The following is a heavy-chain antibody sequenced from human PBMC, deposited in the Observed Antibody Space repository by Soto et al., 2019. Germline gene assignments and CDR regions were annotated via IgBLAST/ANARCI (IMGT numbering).Heavy chain of an antibody. CDR1: GGSFSCYY. D-gene: IGHD2-8*01. CDR3: ARVYQVLGLYYFDY. CDR2: TDHSGST. J-gene: IGHJ4*02. V-gene: IGHV4-34*01. Sequence: SETLSLTCAVSGGSFSCYYWSWIRQSPGEGLEWIGETDHSGSTSYNPSLNSRVTISVDTSKNQFSLILTSVTAADTAVYYCARVYQVLGLYYFDYWGQGTLVTVSS.